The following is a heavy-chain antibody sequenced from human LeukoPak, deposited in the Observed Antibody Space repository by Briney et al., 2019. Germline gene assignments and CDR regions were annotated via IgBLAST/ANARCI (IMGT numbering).Heavy chain of an antibody. Sequence: GGSLRVSCAGSGFTFSSYAMNWVRQAPGKGLEWVSAISGSGGSTYYADSVKGRFTISRDNSKNTLYLQMNSLGADDTAVYYCAKGNWRYFDYWGQGTLVTVSS. V-gene: IGHV3-23*01. CDR1: GFTFSSYA. CDR3: AKGNWRYFDY. CDR2: ISGSGGST. D-gene: IGHD1-1*01. J-gene: IGHJ4*02.